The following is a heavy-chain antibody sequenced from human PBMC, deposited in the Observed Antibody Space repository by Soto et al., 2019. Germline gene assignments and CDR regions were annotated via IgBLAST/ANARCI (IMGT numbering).Heavy chain of an antibody. CDR3: ARDDGVTSGWPYYFDY. J-gene: IGHJ4*02. Sequence: QVQLVQSGAEVRKPGSSVKVSCKASGGTFSRHAISWVRQAPGQGLEWMGGIIPIFGTANHAQKFQGRVTIIADESTSTVYMELSSLRSEDTAMYYCARDDGVTSGWPYYFDYWGQGTLVTVSS. CDR2: IIPIFGTA. V-gene: IGHV1-69*01. D-gene: IGHD6-19*01. CDR1: GGTFSRHA.